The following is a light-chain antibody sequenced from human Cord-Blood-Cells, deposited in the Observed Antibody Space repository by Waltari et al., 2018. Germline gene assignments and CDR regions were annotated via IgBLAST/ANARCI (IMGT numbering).Light chain of an antibody. Sequence: QSVLTQPPSASGTPGQRVTISCSGSSTNLGSNTVNWYQQLPGTAPKLLIYSNKQRPSGVPDRFSGSKSGTSASLAISGRQSEDEADYYCAAWEDSLNGRVFGTGTKVTVL. CDR1: STNLGSNT. CDR2: SNK. V-gene: IGLV1-44*01. J-gene: IGLJ1*01. CDR3: AAWEDSLNGRV.